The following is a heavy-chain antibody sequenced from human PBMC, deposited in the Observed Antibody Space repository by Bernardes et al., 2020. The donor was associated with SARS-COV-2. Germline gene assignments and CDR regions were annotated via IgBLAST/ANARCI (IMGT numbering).Heavy chain of an antibody. CDR2: ISGSGGST. CDR3: AKCVVGYYAVDV. CDR1: GFTFNMYA. Sequence: GSLRLSCAASGFTFNMYAMTWVRQAPGKGLEGVSGISGSGGSTYYADSVKGRFTISRDNSKNTLFLQMNSLRAEDTAVYYCAKCVVGYYAVDVWGQGTTVTVSS. V-gene: IGHV3-23*01. J-gene: IGHJ6*02. D-gene: IGHD2-15*01.